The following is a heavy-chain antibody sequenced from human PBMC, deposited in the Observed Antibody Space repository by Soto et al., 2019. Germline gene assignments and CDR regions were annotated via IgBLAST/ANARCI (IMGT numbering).Heavy chain of an antibody. J-gene: IGHJ4*02. Sequence: EVQLVESGGALVQPGGSLRLSCAASGFTFSNYYMSWVRQAPGKGLEWVSLIYSGGTTSYADSVKGRFTITRDSSKNTLKLKMNSLRAEDTAVYYCARNSGSKLGPRIAGGGHWGQGTMVSVPS. CDR2: IYSGGTT. CDR3: ARNSGSKLGPRIAGGGH. CDR1: GFTFSNYY. D-gene: IGHD7-27*01. V-gene: IGHV3-66*01.